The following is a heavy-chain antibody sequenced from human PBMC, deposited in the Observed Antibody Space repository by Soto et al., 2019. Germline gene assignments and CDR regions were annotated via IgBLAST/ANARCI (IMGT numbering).Heavy chain of an antibody. CDR2: IKQDGSEK. Sequence: EVQLVESGGGLVQPGGSLRLSCAASGFTFSSYWMSWVRQAPGKGLEWVANIKQDGSEKYYVDSVKGRFTISRDNAKNSLYLQKNSLRAEDTAVYYCARDNSKDIVVVPAAFDYWGQGTLVTVSS. CDR1: GFTFSSYW. V-gene: IGHV3-7*01. J-gene: IGHJ4*02. D-gene: IGHD2-2*01. CDR3: ARDNSKDIVVVPAAFDY.